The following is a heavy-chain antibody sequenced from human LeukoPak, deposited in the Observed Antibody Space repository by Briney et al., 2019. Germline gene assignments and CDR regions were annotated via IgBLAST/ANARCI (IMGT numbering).Heavy chain of an antibody. CDR2: ITPSGHT. CDR3: RQDWAWGAFGH. V-gene: IGHV3-23*01. J-gene: IGHJ4*02. CDR1: GFTFSIYG. D-gene: IGHD4/OR15-4a*01. Sequence: GGSLRLSCAASGFTFSIYGMNWVRQAPGKGLEWVSGITPSGHTYYAASVQGRFTIHRDNSKNTLYLQMNRLGAEDTAIYYCRQDWAWGAFGHWSQGTLDTV.